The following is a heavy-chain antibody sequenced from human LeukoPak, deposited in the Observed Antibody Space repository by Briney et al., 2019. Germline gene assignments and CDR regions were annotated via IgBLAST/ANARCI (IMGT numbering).Heavy chain of an antibody. J-gene: IGHJ6*04. CDR2: ISYDGSNK. Sequence: GGSLRLSCAASGFTFSSYGMHWVRQAPGKGLEWVAVISYDGSNKYYADSVKGRFTISRDNSKNTLYLRMNSLRAEDTAVYYCAKDTYCSSTSCYLAFVYYYYGMDVWGKGTTVTVSS. V-gene: IGHV3-30*18. D-gene: IGHD2-2*01. CDR3: AKDTYCSSTSCYLAFVYYYYGMDV. CDR1: GFTFSSYG.